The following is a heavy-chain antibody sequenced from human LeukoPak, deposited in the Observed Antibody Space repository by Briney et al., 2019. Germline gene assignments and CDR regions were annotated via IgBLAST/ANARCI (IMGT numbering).Heavy chain of an antibody. CDR1: GYTLTELS. D-gene: IGHD3-10*01. Sequence: ASVKVSCKVSGYTLTELSMHWVRQAPGKGLEWMGGFDPEDGETIYAQKFQGRVTMTEDTSTDTAYMELSSLRSEDTAVYYCVKDLRDHSGSHYSMDVWGKGTTVTVSS. CDR3: VKDLRDHSGSHYSMDV. V-gene: IGHV1-24*01. CDR2: FDPEDGET. J-gene: IGHJ6*04.